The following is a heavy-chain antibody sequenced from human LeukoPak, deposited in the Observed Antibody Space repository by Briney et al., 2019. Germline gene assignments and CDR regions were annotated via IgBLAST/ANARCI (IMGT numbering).Heavy chain of an antibody. J-gene: IGHJ4*02. CDR2: FDPEDGET. CDR3: ATAPYSSGWYVFDY. V-gene: IGHV1-24*01. CDR1: GYTLTELS. D-gene: IGHD6-19*01. Sequence: ASVKVSCKVSGYTLTELSMHWVRQAPGKGLEWMGGFDPEDGETIYAQKFQGRVTMTEDTSTDTAYMELSSLRSEDTAVYYCATAPYSSGWYVFDYWGQGILVTVSS.